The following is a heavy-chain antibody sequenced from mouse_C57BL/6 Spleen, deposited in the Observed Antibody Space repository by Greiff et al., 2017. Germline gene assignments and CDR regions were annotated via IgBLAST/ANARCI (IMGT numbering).Heavy chain of an antibody. J-gene: IGHJ2*01. CDR2: IYPGSGNT. Sequence: VKLVESGAELVRPGASVKLSCKASGYTFTDYYINWVKQRPGQGLEWIARIYPGSGNTYYNEKFKGKATLTAEKSSSTAYMQLSSLTSEDSAVYFCARDYYGSSYGYWGQGTTLTVSS. V-gene: IGHV1-76*01. D-gene: IGHD1-1*01. CDR1: GYTFTDYY. CDR3: ARDYYGSSYGY.